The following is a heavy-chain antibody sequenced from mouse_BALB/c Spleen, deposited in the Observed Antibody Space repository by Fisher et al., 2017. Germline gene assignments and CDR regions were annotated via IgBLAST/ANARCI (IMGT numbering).Heavy chain of an antibody. D-gene: IGHD2-12*01. CDR3: ARSHDERTFDY. Sequence: KFKGKASITADTSSNTAYLQLSSLTSEDTAVYYCARSHDERTFDYWGQGTTLTVSS. V-gene: IGHV14-1*02. J-gene: IGHJ2*01.